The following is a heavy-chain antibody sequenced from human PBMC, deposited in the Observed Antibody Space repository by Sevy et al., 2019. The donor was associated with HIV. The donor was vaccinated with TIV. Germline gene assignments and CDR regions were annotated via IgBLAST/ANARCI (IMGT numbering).Heavy chain of an antibody. D-gene: IGHD3-10*01. CDR1: GFTFSSYA. CDR3: AKERWGYYGSGSYYLR. Sequence: GGSRTHSRAASGFTFSSYALSWVRPAAGQWLEWVSATSGSGGSTYYEDSVKGRFTISRDNSKNTLYLQMNSLRAEDTAVYYCAKERWGYYGSGSYYLRWGQGTLVTVSS. V-gene: IGHV3-23*01. CDR2: TSGSGGST. J-gene: IGHJ4*02.